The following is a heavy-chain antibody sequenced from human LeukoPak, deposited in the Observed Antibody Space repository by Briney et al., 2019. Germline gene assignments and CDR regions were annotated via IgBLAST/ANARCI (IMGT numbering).Heavy chain of an antibody. J-gene: IGHJ5*02. D-gene: IGHD5-24*01. CDR3: ARGPSRDGYNTP. Sequence: SETLPLTCAVYGGSFSGYYWSWIRQPPGKGLEWIGEINHSGSTNYNPSPKSRVTVSVDTSKNQFSLKLSSVTAADTAVYYCARGPSRDGYNTPWGQGTLVTVSS. CDR1: GGSFSGYY. V-gene: IGHV4-34*01. CDR2: INHSGST.